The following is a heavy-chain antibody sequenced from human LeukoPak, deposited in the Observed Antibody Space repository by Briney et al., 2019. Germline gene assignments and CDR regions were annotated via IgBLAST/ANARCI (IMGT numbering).Heavy chain of an antibody. CDR1: GASVYSGNHY. J-gene: IGHJ4*02. V-gene: IGHV4-31*03. CDR2: VYYTGST. D-gene: IGHD1-14*01. Sequence: SETLSLTCTVSGASVYSGNHYWTWIRHFPGKGLEWMGNVYYTGSTNYNPFLKSRPSFSLDTSTNQFFLKLTSVTAGDTAVYHCASEDTGGTFDYWGQGSLVTVSS. CDR3: ASEDTGGTFDY.